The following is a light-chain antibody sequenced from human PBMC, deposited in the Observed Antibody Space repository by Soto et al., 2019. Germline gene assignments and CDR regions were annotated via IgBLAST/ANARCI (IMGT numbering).Light chain of an antibody. Sequence: DLVMTQSPLSLPVTPGEPASISCRSSQSLLHSNGYNYLDWYLQKPGQSPQLLIYLGSNRASGVTDRFSGSGSGTDFTLKISRVEAEDVGVYYCMQALQTPWTFGQGAKLEIK. V-gene: IGKV2-28*01. CDR3: MQALQTPWT. J-gene: IGKJ2*01. CDR2: LGS. CDR1: QSLLHSNGYNY.